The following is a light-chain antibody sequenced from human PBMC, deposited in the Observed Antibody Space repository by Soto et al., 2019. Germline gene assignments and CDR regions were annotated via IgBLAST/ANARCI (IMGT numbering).Light chain of an antibody. CDR1: SSNIGSNV. Sequence: QSVLTQPPSASGTPGQRVSISCSGRSSNIGSNVVNWYQQLPGTAPTLLIYNNNQRPSGVPDRFSGSKSGTSASLAISGLQSEDEADYYCTSWDDSLNGPVVFGGGTKLTVL. J-gene: IGLJ2*01. CDR3: TSWDDSLNGPVV. V-gene: IGLV1-44*01. CDR2: NNN.